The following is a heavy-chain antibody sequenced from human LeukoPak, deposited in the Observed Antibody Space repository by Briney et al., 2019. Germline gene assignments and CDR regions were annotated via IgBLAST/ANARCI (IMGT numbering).Heavy chain of an antibody. D-gene: IGHD4-17*01. CDR3: ARDLTYGDYGMDV. CDR2: IKQDGSEK. CDR1: GFTFSSYW. Sequence: GGSLRLSCAASGFTFSSYWMSWVRQAPGKGLEWVANIKQDGSEKYYVDSVKGRFTISRDNAKNSLYLQMNSLRAEDTAVYYCARDLTYGDYGMDVWGQGTTVTVSS. J-gene: IGHJ6*02. V-gene: IGHV3-7*01.